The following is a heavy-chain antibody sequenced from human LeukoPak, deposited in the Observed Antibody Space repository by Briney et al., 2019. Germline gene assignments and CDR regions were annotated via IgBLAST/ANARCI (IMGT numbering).Heavy chain of an antibody. V-gene: IGHV4-61*01. CDR1: GSSVSSGSYY. CDR2: IYYSGST. CDR3: AREGGGKETPRTFGY. D-gene: IGHD4-23*01. Sequence: SETLSLTCTVSGSSVSSGSYYWSWIRQPPGKGLEWIGYIYYSGSTNYNPSLKSRVTISVDTSKNQFSLKLSSVTAADTAVYYCAREGGGKETPRTFGYWGQGTLVTVSS. J-gene: IGHJ4*02.